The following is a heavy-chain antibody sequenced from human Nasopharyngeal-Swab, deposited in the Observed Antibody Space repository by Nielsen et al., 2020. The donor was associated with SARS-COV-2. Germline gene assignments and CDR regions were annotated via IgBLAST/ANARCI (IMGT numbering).Heavy chain of an antibody. J-gene: IGHJ4*02. CDR1: GFTFSSYA. D-gene: IGHD6-13*01. Sequence: GGSLRLSCAASGFTFSSYAMHWVRQAPGKGLEWVAVISYDGSNKYYADSVKGRFTISRDNSKNTLYLQMNSLRAEDTAVYYCARLYSSSWYVTDYWGQGTLVTVSS. CDR2: ISYDGSNK. CDR3: ARLYSSSWYVTDY. V-gene: IGHV3-30-3*01.